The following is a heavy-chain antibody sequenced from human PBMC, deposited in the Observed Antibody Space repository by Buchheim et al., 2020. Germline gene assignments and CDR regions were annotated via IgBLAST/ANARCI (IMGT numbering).Heavy chain of an antibody. CDR2: IDWDDDK. J-gene: IGHJ6*02. CDR3: ARSIYDSFSSGLDV. Sequence: QVSLRESGPALVKPTQTLTLTCTFSGFSLSSSGMCVSWIRQPPGKALEWLARIDWDDDKFYSTSLKTRLTIPKDTSKNQVVLTMTNMDPVDTATYYCARSIYDSFSSGLDVWGQGTT. CDR1: GFSLSSSGMC. D-gene: IGHD6-6*01. V-gene: IGHV2-70*17.